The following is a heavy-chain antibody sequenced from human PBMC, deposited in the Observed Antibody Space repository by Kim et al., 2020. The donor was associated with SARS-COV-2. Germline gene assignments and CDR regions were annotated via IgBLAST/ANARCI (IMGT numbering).Heavy chain of an antibody. CDR2: IYYSGST. D-gene: IGHD3-22*01. V-gene: IGHV4-39*01. CDR1: GFSMSSSSYY. Sequence: SETLSLTCTVSGFSMSSSSYYWGWIRQPPGKGLEWIANIYYSGSTYYNPSLKSRVTISVDTSKNQFSLRLSSVTAADTAVYYCVRHSSGYYSPFDYLGQG. J-gene: IGHJ4*02. CDR3: VRHSSGYYSPFDY.